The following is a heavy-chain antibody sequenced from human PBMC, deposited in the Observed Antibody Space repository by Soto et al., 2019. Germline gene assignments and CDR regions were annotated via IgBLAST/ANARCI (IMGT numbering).Heavy chain of an antibody. CDR1: GYSFTSYW. V-gene: IGHV5-51*01. J-gene: IGHJ5*02. D-gene: IGHD6-13*01. CDR2: IYPGDSDT. CDR3: ARHLGIAVAPNWFDP. Sequence: GESLKISCKGSGYSFTSYWIGWVRQMPGKGLEWMGIIYPGDSDTRYSPSFQGQVTISADKSISTAYLQWSSLKASDTAMYYCARHLGIAVAPNWFDPWGQGTLVTVSS.